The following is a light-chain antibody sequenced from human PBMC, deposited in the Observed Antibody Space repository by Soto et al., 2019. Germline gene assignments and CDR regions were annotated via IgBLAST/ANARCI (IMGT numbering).Light chain of an antibody. V-gene: IGLV4-69*01. CDR1: SGHSSYT. CDR3: QTWGTGIEV. J-gene: IGLJ3*02. Sequence: QSVLTQSPSASASLGASVKLTCTLSSGHSSYTIAWHQQQPEKGPRYLMTLTSDGRHSKGDGIPDRFSGSSSGAERYLSISSLQSEDEADYYCQTWGTGIEVFGGGTKVTVL. CDR2: LTSDGRH.